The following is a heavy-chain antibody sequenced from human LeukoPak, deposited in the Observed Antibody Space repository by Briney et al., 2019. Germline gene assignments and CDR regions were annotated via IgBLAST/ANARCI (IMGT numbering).Heavy chain of an antibody. CDR2: IWYDGSNK. Sequence: PGGSLILSCAASGFTFSSYGMHWVRQAPGKGLEWVAVIWYDGSNKYYADSVKGRFTISRDNSKNTLYLQMNSLRAEDTAVYYCARDSVPEHYYYYGMDVWGQGTTVTVSS. CDR1: GFTFSSYG. J-gene: IGHJ6*02. CDR3: ARDSVPEHYYYYGMDV. V-gene: IGHV3-33*01. D-gene: IGHD3-10*01.